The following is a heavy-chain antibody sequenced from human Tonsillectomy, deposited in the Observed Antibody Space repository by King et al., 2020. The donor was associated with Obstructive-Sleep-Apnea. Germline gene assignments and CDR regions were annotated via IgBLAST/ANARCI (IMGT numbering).Heavy chain of an antibody. V-gene: IGHV4-31*03. D-gene: IGHD3-16*01. CDR3: ASFLGGDGPYYYYGMDV. CDR2: IYYSGST. CDR1: GGSISSGGYY. J-gene: IGHJ6*02. Sequence: VQLQESGPGLVKPSQTLSLTCTVSGGSISSGGYYWSWIRQHPGKGLEWIGYIYYSGSTYYNPSLKSRITISVDTSKNQFSLKLSSVTAADTAVDYCASFLGGDGPYYYYGMDVWGQGTTVTVSS.